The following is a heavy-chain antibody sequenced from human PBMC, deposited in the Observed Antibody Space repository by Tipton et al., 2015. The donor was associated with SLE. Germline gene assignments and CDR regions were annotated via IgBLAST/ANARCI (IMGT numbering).Heavy chain of an antibody. CDR1: GGSMSYHY. D-gene: IGHD4/OR15-4a*01. J-gene: IGHJ4*02. CDR2: IYYGGSP. Sequence: TLSLTCSVSGGSMSYHYWNWIRQTPGKGLEWIGYIYYGGSPHYNPSLKNRVTMSLDTSKNQFSLELIPVTAADTAVYFCATWPRGADYWGRGTLVTVSS. CDR3: ATWPRGADY. V-gene: IGHV4-59*08.